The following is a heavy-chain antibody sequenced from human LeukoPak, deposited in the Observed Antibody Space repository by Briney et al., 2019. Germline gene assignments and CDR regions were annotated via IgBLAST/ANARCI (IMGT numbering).Heavy chain of an antibody. V-gene: IGHV1-46*01. Sequence: ASVKVSCKAFGYTFTSNYMHWVRQAPGQGPEWMGVISPSGGSTTYAQKFQGRVTLTRDMSTSTDYLELSSLRSEDTAVYYCARAGGSGLIDYWGQGTLVTVSS. CDR1: GYTFTSNY. CDR3: ARAGGSGLIDY. D-gene: IGHD6-19*01. CDR2: ISPSGGST. J-gene: IGHJ4*02.